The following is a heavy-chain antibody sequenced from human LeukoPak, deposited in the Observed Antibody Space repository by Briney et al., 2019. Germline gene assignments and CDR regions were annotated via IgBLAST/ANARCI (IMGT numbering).Heavy chain of an antibody. V-gene: IGHV1-18*01. CDR3: ARDRLWFGELLYDY. Sequence: GASVKVSCKASGYTFTSYGISWVRQAPGQGLEWMGWIGAYNGNTNYAQKLQGRVTMTTDTSTSTAYMELRSLRSDDTAVYYCARDRLWFGELLYDYWGQGTLVTVSS. J-gene: IGHJ4*02. CDR1: GYTFTSYG. CDR2: IGAYNGNT. D-gene: IGHD3-10*01.